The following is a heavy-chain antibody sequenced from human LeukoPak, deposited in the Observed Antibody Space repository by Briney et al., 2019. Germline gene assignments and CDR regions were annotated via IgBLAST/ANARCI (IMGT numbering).Heavy chain of an antibody. J-gene: IGHJ4*02. V-gene: IGHV5-51*01. D-gene: IGHD3-9*01. CDR2: GDSDT. CDR3: ARIYYDILTGYFREFDY. Sequence: GDSDTRYSPSFQGQVTISADKSISTAYLQWSSLKASDTAMYYCARIYYDILTGYFREFDYWGQGTLVTVSS.